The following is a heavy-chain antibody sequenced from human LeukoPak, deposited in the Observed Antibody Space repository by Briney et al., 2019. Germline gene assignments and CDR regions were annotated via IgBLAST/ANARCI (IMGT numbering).Heavy chain of an antibody. CDR3: ARALPYDFWSGYYTRFGGFRFDP. D-gene: IGHD3-3*01. Sequence: SETLSLTCIVSGGSISSGDYYWSWIRQPPGKGLEWIGYIYYSGSTYYNPSLKSRVTISVDTSKNQFSLKLSSVTAADTAVYYCARALPYDFWSGYYTRFGGFRFDPWGQGTLVTVSS. CDR2: IYYSGST. J-gene: IGHJ5*02. CDR1: GGSISSGDYY. V-gene: IGHV4-30-4*02.